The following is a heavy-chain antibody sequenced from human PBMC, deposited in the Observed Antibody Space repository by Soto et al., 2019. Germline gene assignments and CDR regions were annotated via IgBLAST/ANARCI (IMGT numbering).Heavy chain of an antibody. CDR1: GFTFSNYG. Sequence: GGSLRLSCAASGFTFSNYGMHWVRHAPGKGLEWVAVIWYDGSYKYYADSVKGRFTISRDNSRTTLHLQMNSLRAEDTAVYYCAKDEGRYTYGLRDCWGQGTLVTVSS. CDR2: IWYDGSYK. J-gene: IGHJ4*02. V-gene: IGHV3-33*06. D-gene: IGHD5-18*01. CDR3: AKDEGRYTYGLRDC.